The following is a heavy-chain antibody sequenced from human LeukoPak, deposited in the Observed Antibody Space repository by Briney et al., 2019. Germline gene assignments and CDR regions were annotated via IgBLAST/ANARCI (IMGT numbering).Heavy chain of an antibody. D-gene: IGHD6-13*01. J-gene: IGHJ4*02. CDR2: IYTSGST. CDR1: GGSINSYY. CDR3: ARGIGSWYYFDY. V-gene: IGHV4-4*07. Sequence: SETLSLTCTASGGSINSYYWSWIRQPAGKGLEWIGRIYTSGSTNYNPSLKCRVTMSVDTSKNQFSLKLSSVTAADTAVYYCARGIGSWYYFDYWGQGTLVTVSS.